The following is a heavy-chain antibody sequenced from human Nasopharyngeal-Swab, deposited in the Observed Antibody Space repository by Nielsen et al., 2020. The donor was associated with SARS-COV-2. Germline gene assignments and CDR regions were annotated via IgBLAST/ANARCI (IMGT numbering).Heavy chain of an antibody. CDR2: INPYSGGT. CDR1: GYTFTGYY. CDR3: ARHLDRLLMDRYGMDV. D-gene: IGHD2-2*01. Sequence: ASAQVSCKASGYTFTGYYMHCVRQPPAQGLEWMGRINPYSGGTNYAQKFQGRVTRTRDTSISTAYMELSRLRSDDTAVYYCARHLDRLLMDRYGMDVWGQGTTVTVSS. V-gene: IGHV1-2*06. J-gene: IGHJ6*02.